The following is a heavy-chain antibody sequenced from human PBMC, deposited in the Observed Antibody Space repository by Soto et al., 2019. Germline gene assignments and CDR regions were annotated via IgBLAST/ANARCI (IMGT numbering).Heavy chain of an antibody. CDR1: GGTFSRYA. V-gene: IGHV1-69*01. D-gene: IGHD3-22*01. J-gene: IGHJ4*02. CDR3: ASQFDYDRSGYYYAY. Sequence: QVQLVQSGAEVKKPASSVKVSCKASGGTFSRYAISWVRQDPGQGLEWMGGIIPLFGTANYAQKFQGRVTITADESTRTVYMERSSLRSEDTAVYYCASQFDYDRSGYYYAYWGQGTLVPVPS. CDR2: IIPLFGTA.